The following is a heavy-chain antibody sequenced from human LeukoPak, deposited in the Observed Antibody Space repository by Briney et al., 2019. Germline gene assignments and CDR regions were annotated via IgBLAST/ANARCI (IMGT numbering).Heavy chain of an antibody. D-gene: IGHD6-19*01. V-gene: IGHV1-46*01. Sequence: ASVKVSCKASGYTFTSYYMHWVRQAPGQGLEWMGIINPSGGSTSYAQKFQGRVTMTRDTSTSTVYMELSSLRSEDTAVYYCARDLYSSGWYRVCSDWGQGTLVTVPS. CDR1: GYTFTSYY. CDR2: INPSGGST. J-gene: IGHJ4*02. CDR3: ARDLYSSGWYRVCSD.